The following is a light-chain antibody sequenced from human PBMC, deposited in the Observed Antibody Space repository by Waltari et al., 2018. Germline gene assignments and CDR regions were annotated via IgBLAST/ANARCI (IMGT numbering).Light chain of an antibody. CDR1: QSLVYTDGIRY. J-gene: IGKJ5*01. CDR2: KVS. V-gene: IGKV2-30*01. CDR3: MQATHWPVT. Sequence: DVGLTQSPLSLPVTLGQPASISCRSSQSLVYTDGIRYLNWFHQRPGQAPRRLIYKVSNRDSGVPDRFSGSVSGTDFTLMISSVEADDVGVYFCMQATHWPVTFGQGTRLEIK.